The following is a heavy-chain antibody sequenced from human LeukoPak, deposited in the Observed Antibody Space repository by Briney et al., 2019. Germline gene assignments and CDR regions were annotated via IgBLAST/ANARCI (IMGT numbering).Heavy chain of an antibody. V-gene: IGHV4-59*01. Sequence: SETLSLTCTVSGGSISSYYWSWIRQPPGKGLEWIGYIYYSGSTNYNPSLKSRVTISVDTSKNQFSLRLSSVTAADTAVYYCARDSWYYYDSSGYIDAFDIWGQGTMVTVSS. J-gene: IGHJ3*02. CDR2: IYYSGST. CDR3: ARDSWYYYDSSGYIDAFDI. D-gene: IGHD3-22*01. CDR1: GGSISSYY.